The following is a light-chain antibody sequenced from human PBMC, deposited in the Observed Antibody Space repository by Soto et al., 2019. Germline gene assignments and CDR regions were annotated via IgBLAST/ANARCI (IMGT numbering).Light chain of an antibody. CDR1: QSVSSY. Sequence: EIVLTQSPVTLSLSPGERATLSCRASQSVSSYLAWYQQKPGQAPRLLIYDASHRATGIPARFSGSGSETDFTLTISSLEPEDFAVYYCQQRSNWLTFGPGTKVDIK. J-gene: IGKJ3*01. V-gene: IGKV3-11*01. CDR3: QQRSNWLT. CDR2: DAS.